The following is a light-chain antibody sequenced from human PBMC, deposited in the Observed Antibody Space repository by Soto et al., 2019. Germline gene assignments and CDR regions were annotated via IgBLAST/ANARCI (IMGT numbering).Light chain of an antibody. J-gene: IGKJ1*01. CDR2: LGS. V-gene: IGKV2-28*01. CDR1: QSLLHKNGNNY. CDR3: MQALQIPWT. Sequence: EIVMTQSPLSLPVTPGEPASISCRSSQSLLHKNGNNYFNWYLQKPGQSPQHLIYLGSKRASGVPDRVSCSGSSTDFTMRISRVEAEDVGVYYCMQALQIPWTFGQGTRVEAK.